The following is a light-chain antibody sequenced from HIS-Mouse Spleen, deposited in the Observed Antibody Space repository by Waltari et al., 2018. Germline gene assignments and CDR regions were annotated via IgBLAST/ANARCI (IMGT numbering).Light chain of an antibody. V-gene: IGLV2-14*03. CDR1: SSDVGGSNY. CDR3: SSYTSSSTEV. Sequence: QSALTQPASVSGSPGQSIPISCTGTSSDVGGSNYFSWYQQHPGKAPNLMIYDVSNRPSGVSNRFSGSKSGNTASLTISGLQAEDEADYYCSSYTSSSTEVFGGGTKLTVL. J-gene: IGLJ2*01. CDR2: DVS.